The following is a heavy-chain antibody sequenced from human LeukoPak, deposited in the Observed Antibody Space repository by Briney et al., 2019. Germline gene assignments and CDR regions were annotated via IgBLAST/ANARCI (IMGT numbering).Heavy chain of an antibody. CDR2: IIPIFGTA. J-gene: IGHJ4*02. D-gene: IGHD3-22*01. V-gene: IGHV1-69*05. CDR3: ASPAHYYNSSGYFSY. CDR1: GGTFISYA. Sequence: ASVKVSCKASGGTFISYAISWVRQAPGQGLEWMGGIIPIFGTANYAQKFQGRVTITTYESTSTAYMELSSLRSEDTALYYCASPAHYYNSSGYFSYWGQGTLVTVSS.